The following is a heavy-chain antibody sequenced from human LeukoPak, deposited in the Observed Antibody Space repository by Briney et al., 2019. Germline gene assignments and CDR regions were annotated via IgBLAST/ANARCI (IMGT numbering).Heavy chain of an antibody. CDR2: IIPIFGTA. D-gene: IGHD3-3*01. CDR1: GGTFSSYA. CDR3: ARGDAHSYYDFWSGYGWFDP. Sequence: SVKVSCKASGGTFSSYAISWVRQAPGQGLEWMGGIIPIFGTANYAQKFQGRVTITTDESTSTAYMELSSLRSEDTAVYYCARGDAHSYYDFWSGYGWFDPWGQGTLVTVSS. V-gene: IGHV1-69*05. J-gene: IGHJ5*02.